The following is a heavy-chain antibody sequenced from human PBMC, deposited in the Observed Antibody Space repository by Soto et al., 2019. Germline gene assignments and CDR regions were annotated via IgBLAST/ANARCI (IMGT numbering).Heavy chain of an antibody. J-gene: IGHJ4*02. CDR2: IYYSGST. CDR3: ARDKVSWGDSTAAHLD. D-gene: IGHD3-16*01. V-gene: IGHV4-31*03. Sequence: PSETLSLTCTVSGGSISSGGYYWSWIRQHPGKGLEWIGYIYYSGSTYYNPSLKSRVTISVDTSKNQFSLKLSSVTAADTAVYYCARDKVSWGDSTAAHLDWGKGTLVTVSS. CDR1: GGSISSGGYY.